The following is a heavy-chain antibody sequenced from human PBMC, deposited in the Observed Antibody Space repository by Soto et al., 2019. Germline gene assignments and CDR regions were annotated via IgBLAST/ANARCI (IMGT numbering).Heavy chain of an antibody. CDR1: GFIVSSNH. J-gene: IGHJ4*02. CDR2: IYSGGST. Sequence: LRLSCAASGFIVSSNHMNWVRQAPGRGLEWVSVIYSGGSTYSADSVKGRFTISRDISKNTVYLQMNSLRAEDTAVYYCARDSGGWPRGFDSWGQGTLVTVSS. CDR3: ARDSGGWPRGFDS. V-gene: IGHV3-53*01. D-gene: IGHD6-19*01.